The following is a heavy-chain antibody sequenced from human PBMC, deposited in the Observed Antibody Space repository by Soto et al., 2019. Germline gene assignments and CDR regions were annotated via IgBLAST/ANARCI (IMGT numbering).Heavy chain of an antibody. CDR2: ISSSSTYN. J-gene: IGHJ4*02. CDR3: ARTKVYYFDY. CDR1: GFSFSTYS. D-gene: IGHD2-8*01. V-gene: IGHV3-21*01. Sequence: LRLSCAASGFSFSTYSMTWVRQAPGKGLEWVSSISSSSTYNYYADSVKGRFTISRDNAKNSLYLQMNSLRPEDTAVYFCARTKVYYFDYWGQGTLVTVSS.